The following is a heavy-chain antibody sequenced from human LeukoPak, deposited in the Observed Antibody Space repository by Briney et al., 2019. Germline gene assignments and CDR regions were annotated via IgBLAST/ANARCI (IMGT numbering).Heavy chain of an antibody. D-gene: IGHD1-26*01. CDR1: GLTSSSYW. Sequence: PGGSLRLSCAASGLTSSSYWMSWVRQAPEKGLEWVAKIKPDGSEIYHVDSVQGRFTISRDNAKNTLYLQMNSLRAEDTAVYYCASSPSYSGSYYLAFDIWGQGTMVTVSS. J-gene: IGHJ3*02. CDR2: IKPDGSEI. V-gene: IGHV3-7*01. CDR3: ASSPSYSGSYYLAFDI.